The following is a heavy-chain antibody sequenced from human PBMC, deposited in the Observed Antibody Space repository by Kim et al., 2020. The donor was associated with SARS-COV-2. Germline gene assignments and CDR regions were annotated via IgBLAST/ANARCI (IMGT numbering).Heavy chain of an antibody. CDR3: AGLGVDTAMVDY. Sequence: GGSLRLSCAASGFTFSSYAMHWVRQAPGKGLEWVAVISYDGSNKYYADSVKGRFTISRDNSKNTLYLQMNSLRAEDTAVYYCAGLGVDTAMVDYWGQGTLVTVSS. CDR1: GFTFSSYA. D-gene: IGHD5-18*01. CDR2: ISYDGSNK. V-gene: IGHV3-30-3*01. J-gene: IGHJ4*02.